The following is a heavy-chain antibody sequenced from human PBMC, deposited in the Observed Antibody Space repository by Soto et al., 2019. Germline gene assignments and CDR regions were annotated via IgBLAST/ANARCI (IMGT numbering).Heavy chain of an antibody. J-gene: IGHJ4*02. CDR3: ARGLGGSGSYSDY. V-gene: IGHV1-3*01. D-gene: IGHD3-10*01. Sequence: QVQLVQSGAEVKKPGASVKVSCKASGYTFTSYAMHWVRQAPGQRLEWMGWINAGNGNTKYSQKFQGRVTITRDTCASTAYMELSSLRSEYTAVYYCARGLGGSGSYSDYWGQGTLVTVSS. CDR1: GYTFTSYA. CDR2: INAGNGNT.